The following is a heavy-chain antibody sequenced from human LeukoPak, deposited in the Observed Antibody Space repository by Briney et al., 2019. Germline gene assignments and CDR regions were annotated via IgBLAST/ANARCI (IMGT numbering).Heavy chain of an antibody. V-gene: IGHV3-53*01. CDR2: IYSGGST. J-gene: IGHJ4*02. CDR3: ARDALGSSSWYD. CDR1: GFTVSSNY. D-gene: IGHD6-13*01. Sequence: GGSLRLSCAASGFTVSSNYMSWVRQAPGKGLEWVSVIYSGGSTYYADSVKGRFTISRDNSKNTLYLQMNSLRAEDTAVYHCARDALGSSSWYDWGQGTLVTVSS.